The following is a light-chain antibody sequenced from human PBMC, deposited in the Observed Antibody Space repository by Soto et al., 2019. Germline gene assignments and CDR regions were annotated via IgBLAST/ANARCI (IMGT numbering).Light chain of an antibody. CDR2: DAS. Sequence: EIVLTQSPATLSLSPGERATLSCRASQSVSSYLAWYQQKPGQAPRLLIYDASNRATGIPARFSGSGSGTDFTLTISSLEPEDFAVYYCQQRSNWPPRFTFGPGTKVDMK. V-gene: IGKV3-11*01. CDR1: QSVSSY. CDR3: QQRSNWPPRFT. J-gene: IGKJ3*01.